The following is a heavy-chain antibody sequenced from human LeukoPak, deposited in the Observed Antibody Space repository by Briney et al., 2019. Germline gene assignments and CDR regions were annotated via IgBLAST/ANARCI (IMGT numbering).Heavy chain of an antibody. Sequence: GGSLRLSCAASGFTVSSNYMSWVRQAPGKGLEWVSVIYSGGSTYYAGSVKGRFTISRDNSKNTLYLQMNSLRAEDTAVYYCAKNYDFLTGYANWGQGTLVTVSS. J-gene: IGHJ4*02. D-gene: IGHD3-9*01. CDR3: AKNYDFLTGYAN. CDR2: IYSGGST. CDR1: GFTVSSNY. V-gene: IGHV3-53*01.